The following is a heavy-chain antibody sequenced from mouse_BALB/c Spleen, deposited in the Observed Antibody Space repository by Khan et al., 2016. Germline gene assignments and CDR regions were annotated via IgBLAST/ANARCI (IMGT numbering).Heavy chain of an antibody. CDR2: RHFSGTT. CDR3: ARNDASFDD. D-gene: IGHD2-1*01. V-gene: IGHV3-1*02. CDR1: GYSITTFYK. Sequence: EVQLQESGPDLVRPSQSLSLTCTVTGYSITTFYKWHCIRQLPGNQLEWIAARHFSGTTNYDPSLKSRFSIIRDKSKNQLYLQLTSVTTEDTATYYCARNDASFDDWGAGTTVTVSS. J-gene: IGHJ1*01.